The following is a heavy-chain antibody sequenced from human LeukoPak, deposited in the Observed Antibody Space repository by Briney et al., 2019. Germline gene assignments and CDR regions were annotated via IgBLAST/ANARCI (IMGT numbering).Heavy chain of an antibody. CDR2: SSPSGITT. Sequence: GGSLRLSCVASGFTFSQFETTWVRQAPGKGLEWISDSSPSGITTYYANSVRGRFTISRDNAKNALYLQMGGLTVDDTALYYCAREGDVYNWNDGYYFDHWGQGILVTVSA. V-gene: IGHV3-48*03. J-gene: IGHJ4*02. CDR3: AREGDVYNWNDGYYFDH. D-gene: IGHD1-1*01. CDR1: GFTFSQFE.